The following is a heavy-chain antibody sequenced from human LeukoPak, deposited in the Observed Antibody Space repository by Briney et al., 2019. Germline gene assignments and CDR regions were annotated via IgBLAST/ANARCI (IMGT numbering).Heavy chain of an antibody. J-gene: IGHJ3*02. V-gene: IGHV3-48*02. CDR2: ISSSSSTI. Sequence: GGSLRLSCAASGFTFSSYAMSWVRQAPGKGLEWVSYISSSSSTIYYADSVKGRFTISRDNAKNSLYLQMNSLRDEDTAVYYCARTPSPQSDAFDIWGQGTMVTVSS. CDR1: GFTFSSYA. CDR3: ARTPSPQSDAFDI. D-gene: IGHD4-11*01.